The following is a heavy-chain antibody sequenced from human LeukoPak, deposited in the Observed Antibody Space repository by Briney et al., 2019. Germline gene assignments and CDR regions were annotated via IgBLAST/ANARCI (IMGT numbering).Heavy chain of an antibody. CDR3: ARTITGTLDY. Sequence: ASVKVSCKASGYTFTGYYIHWVRQAPGQGLEWMGWINPNSGDTGYAQKFQGRVSMTRDTSISTAYMELSRLRSDDTAVYYCARTITGTLDYWGQGTLVTVSS. CDR1: GYTFTGYY. CDR2: INPNSGDT. J-gene: IGHJ4*02. D-gene: IGHD1-7*01. V-gene: IGHV1-2*02.